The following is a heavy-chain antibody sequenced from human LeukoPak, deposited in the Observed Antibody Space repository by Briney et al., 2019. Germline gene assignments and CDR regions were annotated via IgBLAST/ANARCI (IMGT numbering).Heavy chain of an antibody. V-gene: IGHV1-2*02. D-gene: IGHD6-13*01. CDR1: GYTFTGYY. J-gene: IGHJ4*02. CDR3: ASIAAAGTGHDY. CDR2: INPNSGGT. Sequence: ASVKVSCKASGYTFTGYYMHWVQQAPGQGLEWMGWINPNSGGTNYAQKFQGRVTMTRDTSISTAYMELSRLRSDDTAVYYCASIAAAGTGHDYWGQGTLVTVSS.